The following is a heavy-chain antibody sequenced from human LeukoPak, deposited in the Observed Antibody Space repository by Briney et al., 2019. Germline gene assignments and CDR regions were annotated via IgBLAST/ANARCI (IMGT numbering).Heavy chain of an antibody. D-gene: IGHD3-10*01. CDR3: ARVATKVRGVRFFGYMDV. V-gene: IGHV1-18*01. CDR2: ISANNNNT. J-gene: IGHJ6*03. CDR1: GYSFTTYG. Sequence: ASVKVSCKASGYSFTTYGISWVRQAPGQGVEWMGWISANNNNTDNVQKLQGRVTMTTDTSTSTAYMELRSLRSDDTAVYYCARVATKVRGVRFFGYMDVWGKGTTVTVSS.